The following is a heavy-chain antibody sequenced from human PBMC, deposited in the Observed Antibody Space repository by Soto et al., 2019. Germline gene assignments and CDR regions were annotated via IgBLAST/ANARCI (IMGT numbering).Heavy chain of an antibody. D-gene: IGHD6-13*01. CDR1: GGSISSSSYY. CDR2: IYYSGST. V-gene: IGHV4-39*01. CDR3: ARRVGRQQLPSHYFDY. J-gene: IGHJ4*02. Sequence: PSETLSLTCTVSGGSISSSSYYWGWIRQPPGKGLEWIGSIYYSGSTYYNPSLKSRVTISVDTSKNQFSLKLSSVTAADTAVYYCARRVGRQQLPSHYFDYWGQGTLVTVSS.